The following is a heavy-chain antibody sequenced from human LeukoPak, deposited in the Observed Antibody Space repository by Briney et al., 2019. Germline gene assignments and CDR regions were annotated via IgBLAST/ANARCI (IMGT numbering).Heavy chain of an antibody. CDR2: ISGSGDST. CDR3: ATSARDTAMRWYYFDY. V-gene: IGHV3-23*01. J-gene: IGHJ4*02. CDR1: GFTLRSYV. Sequence: PGGSLRLSCVASGFTLRSYVMNWVRQTPGKGLEWVSSISGSGDSTFYADSVKGRFTISRDNSKNTLYLQMNSLRAEDTAVYYCATSARDTAMRWYYFDYWGQGTLVTVSS. D-gene: IGHD5-18*01.